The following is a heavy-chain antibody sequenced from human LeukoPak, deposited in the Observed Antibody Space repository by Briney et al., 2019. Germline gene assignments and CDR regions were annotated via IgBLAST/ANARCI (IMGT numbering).Heavy chain of an antibody. CDR1: GGSISSYY. CDR2: IYYSGST. Sequence: KASETLSLTCTVSGGSISSYYWSWIRQPPGKGLEWIGYIYYSGSTNYNPSLKSRVTISVDTSKNQFSLKLSSATAADTAVYYCARHGISPLMDVWGQGTTVTVSS. V-gene: IGHV4-59*08. CDR3: ARHGISPLMDV. J-gene: IGHJ6*02.